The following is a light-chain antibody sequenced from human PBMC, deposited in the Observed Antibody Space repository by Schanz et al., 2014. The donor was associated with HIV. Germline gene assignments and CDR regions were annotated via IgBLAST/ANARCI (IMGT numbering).Light chain of an antibody. CDR3: QHYGESRGT. Sequence: EVVLTQSPVTLSVSPGERATLSCRASQSVSSNLAWYQQKPGQAPRLLIYGASGRATGSPDRLSGSGSGTDFSLTIRRLEPEDFAVYYCQHYGESRGTFGGGTEVDIK. J-gene: IGKJ4*01. CDR2: GAS. CDR1: QSVSSN. V-gene: IGKV3-20*01.